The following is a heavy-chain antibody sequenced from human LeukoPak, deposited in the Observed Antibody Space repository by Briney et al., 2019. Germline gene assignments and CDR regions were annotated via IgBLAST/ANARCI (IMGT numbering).Heavy chain of an antibody. D-gene: IGHD6-19*01. CDR2: INHSGST. CDR1: GXSSSGYY. V-gene: IGHV4-34*01. Sequence: SETLSLTCAVYGXSSSGYYGSWIRQPPGKGLEWIGEINHSGSTNYNPSLKSRVTISVDTSKNQFSLKLSSVTAADTAVYYCARGRRQWLVLGYFQHWGQGTLVTVSS. J-gene: IGHJ1*01. CDR3: ARGRRQWLVLGYFQH.